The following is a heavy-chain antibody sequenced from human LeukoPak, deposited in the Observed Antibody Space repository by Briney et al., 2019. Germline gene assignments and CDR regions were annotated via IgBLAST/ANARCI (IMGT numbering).Heavy chain of an antibody. Sequence: SVKVSCNASGGTFSSYAISWVRQAPGQGLEWMGGIIPIFGTANYAQKFQGRVTITTDESTSTAYMELSSLRSEDTAVYYCARVFSGYSSGSQRYDYWGQGTLVTVSS. V-gene: IGHV1-69*05. CDR2: IIPIFGTA. CDR3: ARVFSGYSSGSQRYDY. D-gene: IGHD6-19*01. J-gene: IGHJ4*02. CDR1: GGTFSSYA.